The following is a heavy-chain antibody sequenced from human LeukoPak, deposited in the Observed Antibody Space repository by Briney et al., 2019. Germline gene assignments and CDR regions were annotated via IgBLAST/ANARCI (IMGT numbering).Heavy chain of an antibody. CDR1: GFTFSSYS. CDR3: PRDSRPYTYGRFFDP. D-gene: IGHD5-18*01. J-gene: IGHJ5*02. CDR2: ISTRSSTI. Sequence: GGSLRLSCAASGFTFSSYSMNWVRQAPGKGPEWLSYISTRSSTIYYADSVKGRFTISRDNAKNSLFLQINSLRAEDTAVYYCPRDSRPYTYGRFFDPWGQGTLVTVSS. V-gene: IGHV3-48*01.